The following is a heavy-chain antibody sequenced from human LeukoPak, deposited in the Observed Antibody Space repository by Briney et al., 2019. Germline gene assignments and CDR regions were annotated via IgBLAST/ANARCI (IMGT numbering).Heavy chain of an antibody. CDR3: ARDPGSGVYYDILTGTGMDV. CDR2: ISSSTSTI. Sequence: GESLKISCAASGFTFSSYSMNWVRQAPGKGLEWVSYISSSTSTIYYADSVKGRFTISRDNAKNSLYLQMNSLRDEDTAVYYCARDPGSGVYYDILTGTGMDVWGQGTTVTVSS. J-gene: IGHJ6*02. CDR1: GFTFSSYS. V-gene: IGHV3-48*02. D-gene: IGHD3-9*01.